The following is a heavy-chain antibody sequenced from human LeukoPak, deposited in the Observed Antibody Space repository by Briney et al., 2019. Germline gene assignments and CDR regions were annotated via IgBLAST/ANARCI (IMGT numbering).Heavy chain of an antibody. V-gene: IGHV4-38-2*02. CDR3: ARDVAALVEVVPAVIGGWFDP. Sequence: SETLSLTCAVSGYSISSGYYWGWIRQPPGKGLGWIGSIYHSGSTYYNPSLKSRVTISVDTSKNQFSLKLSSVTAADTAVYYCARDVAALVEVVPAVIGGWFDPWGQGTLVTVSS. D-gene: IGHD2-2*01. CDR2: IYHSGST. J-gene: IGHJ5*02. CDR1: GYSISSGYY.